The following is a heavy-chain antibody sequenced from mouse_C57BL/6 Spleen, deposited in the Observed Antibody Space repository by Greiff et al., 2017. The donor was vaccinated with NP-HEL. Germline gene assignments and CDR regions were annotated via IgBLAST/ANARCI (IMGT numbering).Heavy chain of an antibody. CDR2: IHPNSGST. CDR3: ARSYSNYPSDY. V-gene: IGHV1-64*01. Sequence: QVQLQQSGAELVKPGASVKLSCKASGYTFTSYWMHWVKQRPGQGLEWIGMIHPNSGSTNYNEKFKSKATLTVDKSSSTAYMQLSSLTSEDSAVYYCARSYSNYPSDYWGQGTTLTVSS. D-gene: IGHD2-5*01. J-gene: IGHJ2*01. CDR1: GYTFTSYW.